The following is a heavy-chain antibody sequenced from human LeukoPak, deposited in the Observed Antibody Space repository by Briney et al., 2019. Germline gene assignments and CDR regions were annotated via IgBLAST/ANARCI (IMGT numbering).Heavy chain of an antibody. CDR2: IYYSGST. J-gene: IGHJ4*02. Sequence: SETLSLTCTVSGGSINNYYWSWIRQPPGQGLECIGQIYYSGSTNCNPSLKSRVTISVDTSKNQFSLNLRSVTAADTAIYYCARRQYYDSSGYWYCFDYWGRGILVTVSS. CDR3: ARRQYYDSSGYWYCFDY. CDR1: GGSINNYY. V-gene: IGHV4-59*08. D-gene: IGHD3-22*01.